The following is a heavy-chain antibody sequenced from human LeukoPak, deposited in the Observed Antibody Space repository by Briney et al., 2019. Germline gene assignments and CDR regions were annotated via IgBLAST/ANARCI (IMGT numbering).Heavy chain of an antibody. CDR2: IYYSGST. V-gene: IGHV4-39*01. CDR1: GGSISSSSYY. J-gene: IGHJ4*02. Sequence: PSQTLSLTCTVSGGSISSSSYYWGWIRQPPGKGLEWIGSIYYSGSTYYNPSLKSRVTISVDTSKNQFSLKLSSVTAADTAVYYCARGLKRVAAAALGYWGQGTLVTVSS. D-gene: IGHD6-13*01. CDR3: ARGLKRVAAAALGY.